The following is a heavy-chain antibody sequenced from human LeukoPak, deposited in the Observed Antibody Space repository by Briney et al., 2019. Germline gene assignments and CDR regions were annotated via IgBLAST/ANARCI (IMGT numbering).Heavy chain of an antibody. Sequence: ASVTVSCKASGYTFTGYYMHWVRQAPGQGLEWMGWINPNSGGTNYAQKFQGRVTMTRDTSISTAYMELSRLRSDDTAVYYCARGRVLEMATISGYWGQGTLVTVSS. V-gene: IGHV1-2*02. CDR2: INPNSGGT. CDR3: ARGRVLEMATISGY. CDR1: GYTFTGYY. D-gene: IGHD5-24*01. J-gene: IGHJ4*02.